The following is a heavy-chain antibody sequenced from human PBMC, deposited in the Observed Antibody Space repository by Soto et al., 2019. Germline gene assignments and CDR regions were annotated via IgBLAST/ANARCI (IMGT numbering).Heavy chain of an antibody. CDR3: ARAARGYSGRGYFDY. J-gene: IGHJ4*02. D-gene: IGHD5-12*01. CDR1: GGSFSGYY. CDR2: INHSGST. Sequence: SETLSLTCAVYGGSFSGYYWSWIRQPPGKGLEWIGEINHSGSTNYNPSLKSRVTISVDTSKNQFSLKLSSVTAADTAVYYCARAARGYSGRGYFDYWGQGTLVIVSS. V-gene: IGHV4-34*01.